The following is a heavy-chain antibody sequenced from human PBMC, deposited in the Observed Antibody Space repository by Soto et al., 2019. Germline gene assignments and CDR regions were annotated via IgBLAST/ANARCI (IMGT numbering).Heavy chain of an antibody. CDR3: AKDGGYSYGPYDY. CDR2: ISSSSSTI. D-gene: IGHD5-18*01. CDR1: GFTFGSYS. V-gene: IGHV3-48*01. J-gene: IGHJ4*02. Sequence: EVQLVESGGGLVQPGGSLRLSCAASGFTFGSYSMNWVRQAPGKGLDWVSYISSSSSTIYYADSVEGRFTISRDNAKNSLYLQMNSLRAEDTAVYDCAKDGGYSYGPYDYWGQGTLVTVSA.